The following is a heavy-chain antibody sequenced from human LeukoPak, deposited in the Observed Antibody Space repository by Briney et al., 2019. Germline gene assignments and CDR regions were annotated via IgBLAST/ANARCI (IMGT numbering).Heavy chain of an antibody. J-gene: IGHJ4*02. D-gene: IGHD2-2*01. CDR1: GFTFSSYS. CDR3: AKDRYKRGSSTSCLFDY. CDR2: ISSSSSTI. Sequence: GGSLRLSCAASGFTFSSYSMNWVRQAPGKGLEWVSYISSSSSTIYYADSVKGRFTISRDNSKNTLYLQMNSLRAEDTAVYYCAKDRYKRGSSTSCLFDYWGQGTLVTVSS. V-gene: IGHV3-48*01.